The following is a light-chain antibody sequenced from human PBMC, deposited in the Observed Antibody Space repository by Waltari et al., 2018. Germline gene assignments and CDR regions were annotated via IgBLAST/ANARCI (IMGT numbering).Light chain of an antibody. V-gene: IGKV3-20*01. CDR2: GAS. Sequence: SCRASQGVSRSLAWYQQKPGQAPKLLSYGASTRATGIPDRFSGSGSGTDFSLTISSLEPEDFAIYFCQHYVRLPATFGQGTKVEIK. J-gene: IGKJ1*01. CDR1: QGVSRS. CDR3: QHYVRLPAT.